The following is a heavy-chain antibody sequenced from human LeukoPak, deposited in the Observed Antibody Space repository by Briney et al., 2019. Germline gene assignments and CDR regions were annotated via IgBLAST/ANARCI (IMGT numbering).Heavy chain of an antibody. Sequence: GGALRLSCAASGFTFSSYAMSWVRPAPGRGREGVSSICISSSYIYYADSVKGRFTISRDNAKNSLYLQMNSLRAEDTAVYYCAREQEFVRYCSGGSRHSGAFDIWGQGTMVTVSS. CDR1: GFTFSSYA. J-gene: IGHJ3*02. D-gene: IGHD2-15*01. CDR2: ICISSSYI. V-gene: IGHV3-21*01. CDR3: AREQEFVRYCSGGSRHSGAFDI.